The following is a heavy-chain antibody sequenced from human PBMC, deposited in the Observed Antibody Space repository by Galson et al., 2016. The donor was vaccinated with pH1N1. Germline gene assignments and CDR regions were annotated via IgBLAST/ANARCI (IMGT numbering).Heavy chain of an antibody. CDR2: ISGSGDDT. CDR1: GFSFSNFG. CDR3: AQTHCNGGRCYSWRGSGVGS. V-gene: IGHV3-23*01. D-gene: IGHD2-15*01. Sequence: SLRLSCAASGFSFSNFGMSWVRQAPGQGLEWVSGISGSGDDTYYADSVKGRSTISRDTSKNTVSMQMNSLRAEDTALYYCAQTHCNGGRCYSWRGSGVGSWGQGTLVTVSS. J-gene: IGHJ4*02.